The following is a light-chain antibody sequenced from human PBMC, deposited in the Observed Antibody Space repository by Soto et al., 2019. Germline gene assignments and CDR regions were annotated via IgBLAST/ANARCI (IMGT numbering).Light chain of an antibody. CDR3: QSYDTSLSVV. CDR1: SSNIGAGYN. J-gene: IGLJ2*01. Sequence: QAVVTQPPSVSGAPGQRGTISCTGTSSNIGAGYNVHWFQQLPGTAPKLLIYANSNRPSGVPYRFSGSKSGTSASLAITGLQAEDEADYYCQSYDTSLSVVFGGGTTRTVL. V-gene: IGLV1-40*01. CDR2: ANS.